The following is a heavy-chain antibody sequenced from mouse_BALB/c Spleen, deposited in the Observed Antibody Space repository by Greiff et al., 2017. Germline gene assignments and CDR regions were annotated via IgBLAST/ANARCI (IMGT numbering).Heavy chain of an antibody. CDR3: ARNYYDYDEYYAIDY. J-gene: IGHJ4*01. Sequence: QVQLKESGPGLVAPSQSLSITCTVSGFSLTGYGVNWVRQPPGKGLEWLGMIWGDGSTDYNSALKSRLSISKDNSKSQVFLKMNSLQTDDTARYYCARNYYDYDEYYAIDYWGQGTSVTVSS. V-gene: IGHV2-6-7*01. D-gene: IGHD2-4*01. CDR1: GFSLTGYG. CDR2: IWGDGST.